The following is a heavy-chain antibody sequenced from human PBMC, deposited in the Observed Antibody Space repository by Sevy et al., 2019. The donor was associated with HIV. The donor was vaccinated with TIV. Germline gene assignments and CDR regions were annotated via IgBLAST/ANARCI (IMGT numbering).Heavy chain of an antibody. CDR2: IHSDDTT. D-gene: IGHD5-18*01. Sequence: GGSLRLSCAASGFTVNSNYMTWVRQAPGKGLEGVSVIHSDDTTYHAGSVKDRFTISRDNFKNTLYLHMSSLRAEDTAVYYCARGKSGYGYALNYWGQGTLVTVSS. V-gene: IGHV3-66*01. J-gene: IGHJ4*02. CDR1: GFTVNSNY. CDR3: ARGKSGYGYALNY.